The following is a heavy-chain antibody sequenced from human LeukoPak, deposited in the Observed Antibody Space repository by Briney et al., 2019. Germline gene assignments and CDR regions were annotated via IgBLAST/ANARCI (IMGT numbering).Heavy chain of an antibody. Sequence: PSETLSLTCTASGCSISSSGYYWGWIRQPPGKGLEWIASIYYSGSTYYNPSLKRRVTISVDTSKNQLSLKLSSLTAADTAVYYCARHEYSGSYYGLSWFDPWGQGTLVTVSS. V-gene: IGHV4-39*01. CDR2: IYYSGST. CDR1: GCSISSSGYY. D-gene: IGHD1-26*01. CDR3: ARHEYSGSYYGLSWFDP. J-gene: IGHJ5*02.